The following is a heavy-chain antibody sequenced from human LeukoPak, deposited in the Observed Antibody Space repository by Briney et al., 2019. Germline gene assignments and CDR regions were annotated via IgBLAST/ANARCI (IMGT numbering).Heavy chain of an antibody. CDR1: GGSISSSSYY. D-gene: IGHD6-13*01. CDR2: IYYSGST. J-gene: IGHJ5*02. V-gene: IGHV4-39*01. CDR3: ARTAIAAAGFDP. Sequence: SETLSLTCTVSGGSISSSSYYWGWIRQPPGKGLEWIGSIYYSGSTYYNPSLKSRVTISVDTSKNQFSLKLSSVTAADTAMYYCARTAIAAAGFDPWGQGTLVTVSS.